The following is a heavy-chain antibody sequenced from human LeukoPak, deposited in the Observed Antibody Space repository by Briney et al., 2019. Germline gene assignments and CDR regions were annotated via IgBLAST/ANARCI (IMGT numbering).Heavy chain of an antibody. V-gene: IGHV3-21*01. CDR3: ARKGGGYASFDY. D-gene: IGHD5-12*01. CDR2: ISTSSSYI. J-gene: IGHJ4*02. Sequence: SSISTSSSYIYYADSVKGRFTISRDNAKNSLYLQMNSLRAEDTAVYYCARKGGGYASFDYWGQGTLVTVSS.